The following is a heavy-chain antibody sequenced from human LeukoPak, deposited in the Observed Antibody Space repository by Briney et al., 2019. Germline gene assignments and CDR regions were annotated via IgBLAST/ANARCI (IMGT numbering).Heavy chain of an antibody. CDR1: GFTFSSYW. CDR2: IKQDGSEK. J-gene: IGHJ4*02. D-gene: IGHD3-9*01. V-gene: IGHV3-7*03. CDR3: ARGRLYYDILTGYGTFDY. Sequence: GGSLRLSCAASGFTFSSYWMSRVRQAPGKGLEWVANIKQDGSEKYYVDSVKGRFTISRDNAKNSLYLQMNSLRAEDTAVYYCARGRLYYDILTGYGTFDYWGQGTLVTVSS.